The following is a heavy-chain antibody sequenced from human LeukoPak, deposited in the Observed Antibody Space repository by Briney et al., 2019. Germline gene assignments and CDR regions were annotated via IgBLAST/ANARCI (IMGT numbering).Heavy chain of an antibody. D-gene: IGHD3-10*01. J-gene: IGHJ6*03. CDR3: ARHKMVRGIGYYYYMDV. CDR2: IYYNGST. CDR1: GGSISTSSYY. Sequence: SETLSLTCTVSGGSISTSSYYWGWIRQPPGKGLQWIGSIYYNGSTYYNPSLKSRVIISIDTSKNQFSLKLSSVTAADTAVFYWARHKMVRGIGYYYYMDVWGKGTTVTISS. V-gene: IGHV4-39*01.